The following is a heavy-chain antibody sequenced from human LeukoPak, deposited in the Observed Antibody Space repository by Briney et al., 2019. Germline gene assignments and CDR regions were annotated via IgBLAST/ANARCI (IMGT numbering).Heavy chain of an antibody. CDR2: IRYDGSNK. D-gene: IGHD2-2*01. CDR3: AKVPAQAIHFDY. V-gene: IGHV3-30*02. Sequence: GGSLRLSCAASGFTFSSYGMHWVRQAPGKGLEWVAFIRYDGSNKYYADSVKGRFTISRDNSKNTLYLQMNSLRAEDTAVYYCAKVPAQAIHFDYWGQGTLVTVSS. CDR1: GFTFSSYG. J-gene: IGHJ4*02.